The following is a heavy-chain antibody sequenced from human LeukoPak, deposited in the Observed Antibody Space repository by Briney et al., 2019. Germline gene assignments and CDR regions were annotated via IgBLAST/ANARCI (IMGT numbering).Heavy chain of an antibody. V-gene: IGHV3-7*01. J-gene: IGHJ4*02. CDR3: ARARYYYDSSGYY. CDR1: GFTFSSYW. D-gene: IGHD3-22*01. CDR2: IKQDGSEK. Sequence: GGSLRLSCAASGFTFSSYWMSWVRQAPGKGLEWVANIKQDGSEKYYVDSVKGRFTISRDNAKNSLYLQMNSLRAEDTAVYYCARARYYYDSSGYYWGQGTLVTVSS.